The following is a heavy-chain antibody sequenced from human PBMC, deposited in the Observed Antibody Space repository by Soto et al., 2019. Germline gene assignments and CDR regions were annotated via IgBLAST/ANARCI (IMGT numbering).Heavy chain of an antibody. CDR3: ARDGSGSRSRASPMDV. J-gene: IGHJ6*02. Sequence: QVQLVQSGAEVKKPGSSVKVSCKSSGDTFSSYAISSVLQAPGQGLEWMGGIIPIFGTANYAQTFQGRVNITEDESTGTAYLELGSLRSEDTAVYYCARDGSGSRSRASPMDVWGQGTEVTVSS. CDR1: GDTFSSYA. D-gene: IGHD3-3*01. CDR2: IIPIFGTA. V-gene: IGHV1-69*01.